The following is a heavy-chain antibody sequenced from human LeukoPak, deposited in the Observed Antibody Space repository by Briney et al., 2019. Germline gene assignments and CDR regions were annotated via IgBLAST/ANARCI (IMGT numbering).Heavy chain of an antibody. CDR1: GGSISSYY. Sequence: SETLSLTCTVSGGSISSYYWSWIRQPPGKGLEWIGYIYYSGSTNYNPSLKSRVTISVDTSKNQFSLKLSSVTAADTAVYYCARVSHIVVVTAKGPNGYWYFDLWGRGTLVTVSS. CDR2: IYYSGST. V-gene: IGHV4-59*01. D-gene: IGHD2-21*02. CDR3: ARVSHIVVVTAKGPNGYWYFDL. J-gene: IGHJ2*01.